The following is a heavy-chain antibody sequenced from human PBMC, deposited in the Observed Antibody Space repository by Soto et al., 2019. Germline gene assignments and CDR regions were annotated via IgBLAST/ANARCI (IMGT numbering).Heavy chain of an antibody. Sequence: VGSLRLSCAASGFTFSSYEMNWIRQAPGRGLEWVSYISGSAYTEYYADSVKGRFTISRDNAKNSLFLQMNSLRAEDTAVYYCARDGPDTAEGLDYWGQGTLVTVSS. CDR3: ARDGPDTAEGLDY. CDR1: GFTFSSYE. CDR2: ISGSAYTE. D-gene: IGHD5-18*01. J-gene: IGHJ4*02. V-gene: IGHV3-48*03.